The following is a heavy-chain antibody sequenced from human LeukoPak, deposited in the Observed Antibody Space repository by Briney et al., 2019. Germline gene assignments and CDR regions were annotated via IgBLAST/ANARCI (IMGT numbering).Heavy chain of an antibody. CDR3: AREQGRGAFDY. Sequence: SETLSLTCTVSGGSISSYYWSWIRQSPGKGLEWIGYIYYSGSTNYNPSLKSRVTISVDTSKNQFSLKLSSVTAADTAVYYCAREQGRGAFDYWGQGTLVTVSS. CDR2: IYYSGST. V-gene: IGHV4-59*12. CDR1: GGSISSYY. D-gene: IGHD3-10*01. J-gene: IGHJ4*02.